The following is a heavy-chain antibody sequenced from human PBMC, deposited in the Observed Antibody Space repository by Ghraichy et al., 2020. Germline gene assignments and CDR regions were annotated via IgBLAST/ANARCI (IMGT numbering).Heavy chain of an antibody. J-gene: IGHJ6*02. CDR3: ARGRRAGFCSGGSCYMYYYYGMDV. D-gene: IGHD2-15*01. V-gene: IGHV4-34*01. CDR1: GGSFSGYY. Sequence: SETLSLTCAVYGGSFSGYYWSWIRQPPGKGLEWIGEINHSGSTNYNPSLKSRVTISVDTSKNQFSLKLSSVTAADTAVYYCARGRRAGFCSGGSCYMYYYYGMDVWGQGTTVTVSS. CDR2: INHSGST.